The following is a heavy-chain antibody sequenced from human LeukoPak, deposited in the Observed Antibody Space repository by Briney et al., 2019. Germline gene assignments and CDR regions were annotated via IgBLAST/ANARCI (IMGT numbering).Heavy chain of an antibody. J-gene: IGHJ4*02. Sequence: QPGRSLRLSCAASGFTFSSYVMHWVRQAPGKGLEWVAIISYDGSNEYYADSVKGRFTISRDNSKNTFYLQMNSLRADDTAVYYCAKGYYYDNSGESYFDYWGQGTLVTVSS. CDR3: AKGYYYDNSGESYFDY. CDR2: ISYDGSNE. V-gene: IGHV3-30*04. CDR1: GFTFSSYV. D-gene: IGHD3-22*01.